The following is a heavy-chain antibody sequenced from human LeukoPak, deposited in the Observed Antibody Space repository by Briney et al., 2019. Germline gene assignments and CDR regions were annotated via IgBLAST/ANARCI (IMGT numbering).Heavy chain of an antibody. Sequence: GASVRVSCKASGYTFTRYDINWVRQATGQGLEWMGWMNPNSGNTGYAQKFQGRVTMTRNTSISTAYMELSSLRSEDTAVYYCARGFSMYGDYSFDYWGQGTLVTVSS. D-gene: IGHD4-17*01. V-gene: IGHV1-8*01. CDR2: MNPNSGNT. J-gene: IGHJ4*02. CDR3: ARGFSMYGDYSFDY. CDR1: GYTFTRYD.